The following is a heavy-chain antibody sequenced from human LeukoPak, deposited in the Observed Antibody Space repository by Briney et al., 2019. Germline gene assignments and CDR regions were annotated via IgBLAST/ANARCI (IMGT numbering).Heavy chain of an antibody. CDR2: IYYSGST. D-gene: IGHD5-12*01. CDR3: ARYSGYDFEWFDP. CDR1: GGSISSSSYY. Sequence: PSETLSLTCTVSGGSISSSSYYWGWIRQPPGKGLEWIGSIYYSGSTNYNPSLKSRVTISVDTSKNQFSLKLSSVTAADTAVYYCARYSGYDFEWFDPWGQGTLVTVSS. J-gene: IGHJ5*02. V-gene: IGHV4-39*07.